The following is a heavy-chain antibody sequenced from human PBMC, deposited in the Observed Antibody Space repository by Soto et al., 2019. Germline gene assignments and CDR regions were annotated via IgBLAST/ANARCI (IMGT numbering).Heavy chain of an antibody. CDR3: ALAKGDYDRSFDP. J-gene: IGHJ5*02. D-gene: IGHD3-22*01. CDR2: IYHSGST. Sequence: SETLSLTCAVSGGSISSGGYSWSWIRQPPGKGLEWIGYIYHSGSTAYNPSLKSRVTISLDTSKNQFSLRLTSVTAADTAVYYCALAKGDYDRSFDPWGQGTLVTVSS. CDR1: GGSISSGGYS. V-gene: IGHV4-30-2*02.